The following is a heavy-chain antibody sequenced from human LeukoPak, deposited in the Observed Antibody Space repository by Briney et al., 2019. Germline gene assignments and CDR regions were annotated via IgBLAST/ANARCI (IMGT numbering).Heavy chain of an antibody. Sequence: GESLHISCQGSGYIFTSYCISWVRQTPRKGLEWMGKIDTSDSYINYSPSFQGRVTISADKSITTAYMQWSSLKASDTAMYYWARHLAGTWDWFDRWGQGTLVTVSS. CDR2: IDTSDSYI. J-gene: IGHJ5*02. CDR1: GYIFTSYC. V-gene: IGHV5-10-1*01. CDR3: ARHLAGTWDWFDR. D-gene: IGHD1-26*01.